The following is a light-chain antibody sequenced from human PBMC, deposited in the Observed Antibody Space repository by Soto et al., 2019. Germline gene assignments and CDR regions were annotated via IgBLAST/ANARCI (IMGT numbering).Light chain of an antibody. J-gene: IGLJ2*01. CDR1: SSDVGTYNL. CDR2: EGS. CDR3: CSYAGSRTLV. V-gene: IGLV2-23*01. Sequence: QSALTQPASVSGSPGQSITISCTGTSSDVGTYNLVSWYQQHPGKAPKLMIYEGSTRPSGVSNRLSGSKSGNTASLTISGLQAEDEADYYCCSYAGSRTLVFGGGTKLTVL.